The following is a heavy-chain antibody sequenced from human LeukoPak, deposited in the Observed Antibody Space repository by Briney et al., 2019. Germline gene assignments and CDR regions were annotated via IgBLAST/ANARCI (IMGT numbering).Heavy chain of an antibody. CDR2: IYPGDSDT. D-gene: IGHD2-15*01. Sequence: GESLKISCEGSGYTFRSYWIGWVRQMPGKDLEWMGMIYPGDSDTRYSPSFQGQVTFSADLSLNTAYLQWSSLEASDTAIYYCTRQCQACSTGSCYVVSWGQGTQVTVSS. J-gene: IGHJ5*01. CDR3: TRQCQACSTGSCYVVS. V-gene: IGHV5-51*01. CDR1: GYTFRSYW.